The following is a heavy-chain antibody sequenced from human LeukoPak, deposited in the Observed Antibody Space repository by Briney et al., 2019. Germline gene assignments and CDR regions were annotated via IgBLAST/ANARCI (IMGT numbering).Heavy chain of an antibody. V-gene: IGHV1-18*01. CDR2: ISAYNGDT. J-gene: IGHJ4*02. Sequence: ASVKVSCKASGYTFTSYGISWVRQAPGQGLEWMGWISAYNGDTDYAQKLQGRVTMTADTSTSTAYMELRSLRSDDTAVYYCAIVLPYFGYWGQGTLLTVSS. CDR1: GYTFTSYG. CDR3: AIVLPYFGY. D-gene: IGHD3-10*01.